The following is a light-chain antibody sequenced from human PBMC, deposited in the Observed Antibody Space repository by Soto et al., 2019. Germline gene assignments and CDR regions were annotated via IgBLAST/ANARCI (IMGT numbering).Light chain of an antibody. CDR3: QQYEIYPLT. J-gene: IGKJ5*01. CDR2: KAS. V-gene: IGKV1-5*03. CDR1: QSINSW. Sequence: DIQMTQSPSTLSASVGDRVTITCRASQSINSWLAWYQQKPGKAPKLLIYKASSLESGVPSRFSGSGSGTEFTLTISSLQPDDFAAYYCQQYEIYPLTFGQGTRLEI.